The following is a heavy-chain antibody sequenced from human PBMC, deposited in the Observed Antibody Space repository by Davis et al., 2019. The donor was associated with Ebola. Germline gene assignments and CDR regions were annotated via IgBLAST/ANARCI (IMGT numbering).Heavy chain of an antibody. D-gene: IGHD1-26*01. J-gene: IGHJ4*02. V-gene: IGHV1-69*04. Sequence: AASVKISCKASGGPFRSAGISWVRQAPGQGLEWMGRIIHILGMTDYAQKFQGRVIITADKSTNTAYMELHSLRSEDTALYYCARDQGVGASRIDHWGQGSLVIVSS. CDR3: ARDQGVGASRIDH. CDR1: GGPFRSAG. CDR2: IIHILGMT.